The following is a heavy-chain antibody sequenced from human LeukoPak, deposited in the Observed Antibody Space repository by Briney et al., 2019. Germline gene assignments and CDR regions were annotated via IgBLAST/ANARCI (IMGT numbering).Heavy chain of an antibody. CDR2: ISYDGSNK. J-gene: IGHJ6*02. CDR3: ARETLYYGMDV. Sequence: PGGSLRLSCAASGFTFSSYAMHWVRQAPGKGLEWVAVISYDGSNKYYADSVKGRFTISRDNSKNTLYLQMNSLRAEDTAVYYCARETLYYGMDVWGHGTTVTVSS. CDR1: GFTFSSYA. V-gene: IGHV3-30-3*01.